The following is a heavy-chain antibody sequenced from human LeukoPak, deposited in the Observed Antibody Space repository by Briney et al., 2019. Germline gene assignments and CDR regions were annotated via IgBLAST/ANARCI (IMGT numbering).Heavy chain of an antibody. CDR2: ISYDGSNK. J-gene: IGHJ4*02. Sequence: GGSLRLSCEASGFXFSSYGMHWVRQAPGKGLEWMAVISYDGSNKYYADSVKGRSTISRDNSKNTLYLQMDSLRAEDTAVYYCAKYYDSSGWRGVFDYWGQGTLVTVSS. V-gene: IGHV3-30*18. CDR3: AKYYDSSGWRGVFDY. CDR1: GFXFSSYG. D-gene: IGHD3-22*01.